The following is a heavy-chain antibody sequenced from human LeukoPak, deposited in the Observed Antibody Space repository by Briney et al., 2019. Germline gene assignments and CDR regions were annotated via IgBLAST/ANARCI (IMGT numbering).Heavy chain of an antibody. Sequence: ASVKVSCKTSGYTFTDYYLHWVLQAPGHGLEWVGWIHPNTGATHYAQKFQGRLTMTRDTSISTVYMELTRLRSDDTAEYYCARDMGRYSGYDYDYWGQGTLVTASS. D-gene: IGHD5-12*01. CDR2: IHPNTGAT. CDR1: GYTFTDYY. J-gene: IGHJ4*02. V-gene: IGHV1-2*02. CDR3: ARDMGRYSGYDYDY.